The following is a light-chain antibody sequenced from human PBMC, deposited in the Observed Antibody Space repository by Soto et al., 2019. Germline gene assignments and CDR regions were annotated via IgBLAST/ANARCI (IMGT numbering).Light chain of an antibody. CDR2: LNSDGSH. J-gene: IGLJ3*02. V-gene: IGLV4-69*01. CDR1: GGHSSYA. Sequence: QPVLTQSPSASASLGASVKLTCTLSGGHSSYAIAWHQQQPEKGPRYLMKLNSDGSHSKGDGIPDRFSGSSSGAERYLTISSLQSEDEADYYCQTWGTGIPWVFGGGTKLTVL. CDR3: QTWGTGIPWV.